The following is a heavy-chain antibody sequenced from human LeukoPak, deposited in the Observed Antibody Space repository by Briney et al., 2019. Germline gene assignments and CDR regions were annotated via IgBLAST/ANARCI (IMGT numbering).Heavy chain of an antibody. CDR1: GGSISSYY. V-gene: IGHV4-59*01. CDR3: ASAELATIYNWYFDL. CDR2: IYYSGST. D-gene: IGHD5-12*01. J-gene: IGHJ2*01. Sequence: PSETLSLTCTVSGGSISSYYWSWIRQPPGKGLGWIGYIYYSGSTNYNPSLKSRVTISVDTSKNQFSLKLSSVTAADTAVYYCASAELATIYNWYFDLWGRGTLVTVSS.